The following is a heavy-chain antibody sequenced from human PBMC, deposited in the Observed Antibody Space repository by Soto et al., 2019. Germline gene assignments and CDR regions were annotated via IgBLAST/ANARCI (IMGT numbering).Heavy chain of an antibody. V-gene: IGHV1-58*01. J-gene: IGHJ6*02. CDR1: GFTFTSSA. CDR2: IVVGSGNT. CDR3: AVYPGYSISWASYYYYGMDV. D-gene: IGHD6-13*01. Sequence: SVKVSCKASGFTFTSSAVQWVRQARGQRLEWIGWIVVGSGNTNYAQKFQERVTITRDMSTSTAYMELSSLRSEDTAVYYCAVYPGYSISWASYYYYGMDVWCQGTKVTGS.